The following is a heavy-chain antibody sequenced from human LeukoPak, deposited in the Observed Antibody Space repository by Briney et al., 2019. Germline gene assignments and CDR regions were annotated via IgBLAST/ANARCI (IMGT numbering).Heavy chain of an antibody. CDR2: ISWNSGSI. J-gene: IGHJ4*02. V-gene: IGHV3-9*01. Sequence: GGSLRLSCAASGFTFDDYAMHWVRQAPGKGLEWVSGISWNSGSIGYADSVKGRFTISRDNAKNSLYLQMNSLRAEDTAVYYCAREGSGSYGYWGQGTLVTVSS. CDR3: AREGSGSYGY. CDR1: GFTFDDYA. D-gene: IGHD1-26*01.